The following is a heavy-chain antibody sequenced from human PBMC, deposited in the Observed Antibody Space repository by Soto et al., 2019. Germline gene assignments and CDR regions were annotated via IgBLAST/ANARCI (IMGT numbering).Heavy chain of an antibody. CDR1: GGSMTSGDQY. J-gene: IGHJ6*02. CDR2: INHSGSL. CDR3: ARELPPRQGRNMDV. D-gene: IGHD1-1*01. Sequence: SETLSLTCTVTGGSMTSGDQYWTWIRHRPGEGLEWFGYINHSGSLYYNPSLKSRVSMSVDTSKNQFSLNLSSVTAADTAVYYSARELPPRQGRNMDVWGQGTTVTVSS. V-gene: IGHV4-31*03.